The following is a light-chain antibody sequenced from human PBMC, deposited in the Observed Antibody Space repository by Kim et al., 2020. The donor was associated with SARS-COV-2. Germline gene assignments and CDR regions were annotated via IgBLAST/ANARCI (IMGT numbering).Light chain of an antibody. CDR2: QAS. Sequence: ASLGDSVTIPCRTSQRISTWLAWYQQKPGKAPRVLIYQASSLEGRVPSRFSGSGSGTEFTLTISSLQPDDFATYFCQQYNTYTWTFGQGTKVDIK. CDR1: QRISTW. J-gene: IGKJ1*01. CDR3: QQYNTYTWT. V-gene: IGKV1-5*03.